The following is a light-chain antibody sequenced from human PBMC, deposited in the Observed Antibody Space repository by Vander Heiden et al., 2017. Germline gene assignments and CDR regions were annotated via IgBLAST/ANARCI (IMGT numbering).Light chain of an antibody. CDR1: QGISSA. Sequence: AIQLPQSPSSLSASVGDRVTITCRASQGISSALAWYQQKPGKAPKLLIYDASSLESGVPSRFSGSGSGTDFSLTISSLQPEDFATYYCQQFNSYSYTFGQGTKLEIK. J-gene: IGKJ2*01. CDR3: QQFNSYSYT. V-gene: IGKV1-13*02. CDR2: DAS.